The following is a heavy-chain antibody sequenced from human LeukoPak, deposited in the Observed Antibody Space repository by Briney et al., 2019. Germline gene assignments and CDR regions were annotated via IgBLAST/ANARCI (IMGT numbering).Heavy chain of an antibody. CDR2: ISWNSGSI. Sequence: GGSLRLSCAASGFTFDDYAMHWVRQAPGKGLEWVSGISWNSGSIGYADSVKGRFTISRDNAKNSLYLQMNSLRAEDTALHYCAKDRARYSGSDYSMNYWGQGTLVTVSS. D-gene: IGHD1-26*01. V-gene: IGHV3-9*01. CDR3: AKDRARYSGSDYSMNY. CDR1: GFTFDDYA. J-gene: IGHJ4*02.